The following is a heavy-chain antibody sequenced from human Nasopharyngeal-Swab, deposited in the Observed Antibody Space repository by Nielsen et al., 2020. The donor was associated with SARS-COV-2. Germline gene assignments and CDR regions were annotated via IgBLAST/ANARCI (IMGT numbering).Heavy chain of an antibody. V-gene: IGHV3-53*01. Sequence: GGSLRLSCAASGFTVSSNYMSWVRQAPGKGLEWVSVIYSGGSTYYADSVKGRFTISRDNSKNTLYLQMNSLRAEDTAVYYCARGISRVWFRELYAFDIWGQGTMVTVSS. CDR2: IYSGGST. CDR1: GFTVSSNY. J-gene: IGHJ3*02. CDR3: ARGISRVWFRELYAFDI. D-gene: IGHD3-10*01.